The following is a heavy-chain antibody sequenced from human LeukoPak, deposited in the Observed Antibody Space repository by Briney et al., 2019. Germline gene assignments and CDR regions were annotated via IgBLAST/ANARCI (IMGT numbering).Heavy chain of an antibody. V-gene: IGHV4-38-2*02. CDR2: MHLRGST. Sequence: SETLSLTCAVSGYSISTDYHWGWIPQGPGKGVEGIGSMHLRGSTYYRRSLKNRLTTSVHTSNNQDSLKLNSVTDADAAVYYCARDRSYYTFDYWGQGTLVTVSA. D-gene: IGHD3-10*01. CDR3: ARDRSYYTFDY. CDR1: GYSISTDYH. J-gene: IGHJ4*02.